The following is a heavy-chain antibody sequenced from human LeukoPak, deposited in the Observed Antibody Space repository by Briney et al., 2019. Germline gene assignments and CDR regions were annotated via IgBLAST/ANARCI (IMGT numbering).Heavy chain of an antibody. Sequence: GRSLRLSCEASGFTFSSHGMHWVRQPPGKGLEWVGVIWNDGSDQYYGDSVRGRFTVSRDNLKSTLYLQMDSLRAEDTAVYDCARGCGGSPGCYIIDKWGQGTLVTVSS. J-gene: IGHJ4*02. D-gene: IGHD2-21*01. V-gene: IGHV3-33*01. CDR3: ARGCGGSPGCYIIDK. CDR1: GFTFSSHG. CDR2: IWNDGSDQ.